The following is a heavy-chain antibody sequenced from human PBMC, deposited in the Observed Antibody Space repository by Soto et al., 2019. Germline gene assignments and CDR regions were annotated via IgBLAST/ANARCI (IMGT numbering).Heavy chain of an antibody. D-gene: IGHD2-15*01. CDR2: MIPNSGYT. J-gene: IGHJ4*02. V-gene: IGHV1-8*01. Sequence: ASVKVSCKASGYTFTSYDINWVRQATGQGLEWMGYMIPNSGYTVYAQKFQGRLTMTRNTSISTAYMELTNLRSEDTAVYYCARGAGSYYFDPWGQGTLVTVSS. CDR3: ARGAGSYYFDP. CDR1: GYTFTSYD.